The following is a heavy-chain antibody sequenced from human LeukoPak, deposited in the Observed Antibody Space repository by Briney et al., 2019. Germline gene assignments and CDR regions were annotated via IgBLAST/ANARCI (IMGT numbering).Heavy chain of an antibody. J-gene: IGHJ6*03. D-gene: IGHD3-22*01. CDR1: GYSISSGYY. CDR2: IYHSGST. V-gene: IGHV4-38-2*01. Sequence: SETLSLTCAVSGYSISSGYYWGWIRQPPGKGLEWIGSIYHSGSTYYNPSLKSRVTISVDTSKNQFSLKLSSVTAADTAVYYCARLRYDSSGEYNYMDVWGKGTTVTVSS. CDR3: ARLRYDSSGEYNYMDV.